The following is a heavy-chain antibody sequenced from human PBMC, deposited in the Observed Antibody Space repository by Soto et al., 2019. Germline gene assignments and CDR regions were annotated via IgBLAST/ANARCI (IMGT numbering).Heavy chain of an antibody. Sequence: WETLSLTCTVSCGSISSYYWSWIRQPPGKGLEWIGYIYYSGSTNYNPSLKSRVTISVDTSKNQFSLKLSSVTAADTAVYYCARDGPPRIAAAGSFGDWFDPWGQGTLVTVSS. V-gene: IGHV4-59*01. CDR1: CGSISSYY. CDR3: ARDGPPRIAAAGSFGDWFDP. J-gene: IGHJ5*02. D-gene: IGHD6-13*01. CDR2: IYYSGST.